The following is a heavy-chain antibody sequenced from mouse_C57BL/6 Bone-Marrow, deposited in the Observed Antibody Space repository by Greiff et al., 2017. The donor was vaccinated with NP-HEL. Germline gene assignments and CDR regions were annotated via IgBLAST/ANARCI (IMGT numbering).Heavy chain of an antibody. J-gene: IGHJ2*01. Sequence: DVKLVESGGGLVQPGGSLKLSCAASGFTFSDYGMAWVRQAPRQGPEWVAFISNLAYSIYYTDTLKGRFTLSRENAKNSLYLEMSRLRSEDTSMYYCARHYYGSSYEYFDYWGQGTTLTVSS. D-gene: IGHD1-1*01. V-gene: IGHV5-15*01. CDR3: ARHYYGSSYEYFDY. CDR2: ISNLAYSI. CDR1: GFTFSDYG.